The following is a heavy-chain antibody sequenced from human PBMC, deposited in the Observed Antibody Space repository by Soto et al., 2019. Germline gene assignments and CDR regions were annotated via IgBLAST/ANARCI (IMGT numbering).Heavy chain of an antibody. V-gene: IGHV1-2*04. D-gene: IGHD2-2*01. Sequence: AAVKVYCKAAGCTITGYHMHCGRQAPGQGLEWMGWINPSSGGTNYAQKFQGWVTMTRDTSISTAYMELSRLRTDDTAVYYCARESKDIVVVPAARYYYYGMDVWGQGTTVTVSS. J-gene: IGHJ6*02. CDR3: ARESKDIVVVPAARYYYYGMDV. CDR1: GCTITGYH. CDR2: INPSSGGT.